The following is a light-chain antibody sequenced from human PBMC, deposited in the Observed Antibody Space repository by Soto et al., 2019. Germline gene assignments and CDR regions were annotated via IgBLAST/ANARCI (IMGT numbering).Light chain of an antibody. CDR2: EVN. CDR3: SSYAGSSNV. J-gene: IGLJ1*01. Sequence: QSALTQPPSASGSPGQSVTIPCTGTSSDVGGYNYVSWYQQHPGKAPKLMIYEVNKRPSGVPDRFSGSKSGHTASLTVSGLQAEDEADYYCSSYAGSSNVFGTGTKVTVL. CDR1: SSDVGGYNY. V-gene: IGLV2-8*01.